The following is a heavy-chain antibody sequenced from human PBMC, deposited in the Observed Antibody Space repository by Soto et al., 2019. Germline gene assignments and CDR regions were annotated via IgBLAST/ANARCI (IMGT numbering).Heavy chain of an antibody. J-gene: IGHJ3*02. Sequence: GASVKVSCKASGYTFTSYAMHWVRQAPGQRLEWMGWINAGNGNTKYSQKFQGRVTITADESTSTAYMELSSLRSEDTAVYYCARFLSPLVPADGDAFDIWGQGTMVTVSS. V-gene: IGHV1-3*01. CDR2: INAGNGNT. CDR3: ARFLSPLVPADGDAFDI. D-gene: IGHD2-2*01. CDR1: GYTFTSYA.